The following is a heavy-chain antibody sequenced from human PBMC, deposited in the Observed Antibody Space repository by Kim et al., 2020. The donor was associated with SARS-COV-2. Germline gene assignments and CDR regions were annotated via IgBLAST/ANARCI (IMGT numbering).Heavy chain of an antibody. D-gene: IGHD1-26*01. J-gene: IGHJ3*02. V-gene: IGHV1-58*01. CDR3: AADQSWEWELLKAFDI. CDR1: GFTFTSSA. CDR2: IVVGSGNT. Sequence: SVKVSCKASGFTFTSSAVQWVRQARGQRLEWIGWIVVGSGNTNYAQKFQERVTITRDMSTSTAYMELSSLRSEDTAVYYCAADQSWEWELLKAFDIWGQGTMVTVSS.